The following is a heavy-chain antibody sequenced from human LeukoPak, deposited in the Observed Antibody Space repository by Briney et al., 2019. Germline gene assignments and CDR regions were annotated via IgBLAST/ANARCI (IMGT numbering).Heavy chain of an antibody. D-gene: IGHD3-22*01. CDR3: ARVVSGYDSVGY. CDR1: GGTFSSYA. CDR2: IIPILGIV. J-gene: IGHJ4*02. Sequence: ASVKVSCKASGGTFSSYAISWVRQAPGQGLEWMGRIIPILGIVNYAQKFQGRVTITADKSTSTAYMELSSLRSEDTAVYYCARVVSGYDSVGYWGQGTLVTVSS. V-gene: IGHV1-69*04.